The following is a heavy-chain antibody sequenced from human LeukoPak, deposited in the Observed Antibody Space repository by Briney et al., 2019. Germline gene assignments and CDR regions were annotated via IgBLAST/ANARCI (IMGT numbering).Heavy chain of an antibody. Sequence: GGSLRLSCAASGFTFSRYWMSWVRQAPRKGLEWVANIKQDGSEKYYVDSVKGRFTISRDNAKNTLYLQMNSLRAEDTAVYYCARALAGEHYFDYWGQGTLVTVSS. CDR2: IKQDGSEK. CDR3: ARALAGEHYFDY. J-gene: IGHJ4*02. CDR1: GFTFSRYW. D-gene: IGHD6-19*01. V-gene: IGHV3-7*02.